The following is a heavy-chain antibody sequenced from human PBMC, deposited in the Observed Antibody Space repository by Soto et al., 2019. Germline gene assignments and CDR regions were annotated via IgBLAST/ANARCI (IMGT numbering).Heavy chain of an antibody. CDR2: ISSDGNNK. CDR3: AKDNCISTNYYRLYNWFDP. Sequence: GGSLRLSCAASGFTFISYTMHWVRQAPCKGLEWVAVISSDGNNKYYADSVKGRFTISRDNSKNTLYLQMNSLRAEDTAVYYCAKDNCISTNYYRLYNWFDPWGQGTLVTVSS. CDR1: GFTFISYT. J-gene: IGHJ5*02. D-gene: IGHD2-2*01. V-gene: IGHV3-30-3*02.